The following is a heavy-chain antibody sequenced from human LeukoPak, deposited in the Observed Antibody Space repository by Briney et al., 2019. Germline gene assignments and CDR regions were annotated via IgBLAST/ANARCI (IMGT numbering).Heavy chain of an antibody. Sequence: PSETLSLTCTVSGGSISSSSYYWGWIRQPPGKGLEWIGSICYSGSTYYNPSLKSRVTISVDTSKNQFSLKLSSVTAADTAVYYCATRSVTLYAFDIWGQGTMVTVSS. D-gene: IGHD4-17*01. V-gene: IGHV4-39*07. CDR1: GGSISSSSYY. CDR3: ATRSVTLYAFDI. J-gene: IGHJ3*02. CDR2: ICYSGST.